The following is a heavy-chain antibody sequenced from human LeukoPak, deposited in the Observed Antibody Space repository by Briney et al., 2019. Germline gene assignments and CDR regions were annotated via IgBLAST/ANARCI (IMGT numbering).Heavy chain of an antibody. J-gene: IGHJ4*02. CDR2: ISSNGGST. CDR3: ARVQGEAYSYGLDY. D-gene: IGHD5-18*01. CDR1: GFTFSSYA. Sequence: GGSLKLSCAASGFTFSSYAMHWVRQAPGKGLEYVSAISSNGGSTYYANSVKGRFTISRDNSKNTLYLQMGSLRAEDMAVYYCARVQGEAYSYGLDYWGQGTLVTVSS. V-gene: IGHV3-64*01.